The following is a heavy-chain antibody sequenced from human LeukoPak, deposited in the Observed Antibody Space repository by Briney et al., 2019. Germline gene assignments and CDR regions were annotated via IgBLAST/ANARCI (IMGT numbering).Heavy chain of an antibody. V-gene: IGHV1-2*02. CDR3: ARGPPWGYYMDV. J-gene: IGHJ6*03. CDR2: INPNSGGT. Sequence: ASVKVSCKASGYTFTGYYMHWVRQAPGQGLEWMGWINPNSGGTNYAQKFQGRVTMTRDTYISTAYMELSRLRSDDTTVYYCARGPPWGYYMDVWGKRTTVTVSS. CDR1: GYTFTGYY. D-gene: IGHD7-27*01.